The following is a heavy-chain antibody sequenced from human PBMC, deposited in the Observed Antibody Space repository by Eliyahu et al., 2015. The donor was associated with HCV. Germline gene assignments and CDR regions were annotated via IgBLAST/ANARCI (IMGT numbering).Heavy chain of an antibody. CDR2: ISGGAINI. Sequence: EVVLTESGGGLVQPGGSLRLSCEGSGFTFSSYRMAWVRQSPGKGLEWVSDISGGAINIGYADSVKGRFTISRDNSKNMVYLQMDSLTVEDTAVYFCAKDGFAGAFDFWGQGTLVTVSS. J-gene: IGHJ4*02. D-gene: IGHD2-8*02. CDR3: AKDGFAGAFDF. CDR1: GFTFSSYR. V-gene: IGHV3-23*01.